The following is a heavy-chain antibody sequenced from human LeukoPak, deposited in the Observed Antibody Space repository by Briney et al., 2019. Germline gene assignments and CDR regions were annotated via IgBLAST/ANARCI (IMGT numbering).Heavy chain of an antibody. CDR3: ARRDQPRRITMIVVVRGRWFDP. J-gene: IGHJ5*02. Sequence: SETLSLTCTVSGVSIFSYYWNWIRQPPGKGLEWIGEINHSGSTNYNPSLKSRVTISVDTSKNQFSLKLSSVTAADTAVYYCARRDQPRRITMIVVVRGRWFDPWGQGTLVTVSS. CDR1: GVSIFSYY. V-gene: IGHV4-34*01. D-gene: IGHD3-22*01. CDR2: INHSGST.